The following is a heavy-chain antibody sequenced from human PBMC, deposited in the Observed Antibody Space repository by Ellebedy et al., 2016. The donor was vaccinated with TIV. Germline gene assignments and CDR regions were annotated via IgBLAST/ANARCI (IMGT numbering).Heavy chain of an antibody. V-gene: IGHV1-2*02. CDR3: AREYCSSTSCYRDAFDS. J-gene: IGHJ3*02. CDR2: INPNSGGT. Sequence: ASVKVSCXASGYTFTGYYMHWVRQAPGQGLEWMGWINPNSGGTNYAQKFQGRVTMTRDTSISTAYMELSRLRSDDTAVYYCAREYCSSTSCYRDAFDSWGQGTMVTVSS. D-gene: IGHD2-2*02. CDR1: GYTFTGYY.